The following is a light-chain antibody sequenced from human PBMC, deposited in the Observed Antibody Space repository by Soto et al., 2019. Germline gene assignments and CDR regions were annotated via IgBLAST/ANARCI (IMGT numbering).Light chain of an antibody. J-gene: IGKJ4*01. Sequence: IGMTQAPATLSMSQGERAILSCRASQSIGSSLAWFQHKPGQAPRLLIYDTSSRATGIPNRFSGSRSGTEFTLTISSLQSEDFAVYYCQRYGNSPHTFGEGTKVDI. CDR2: DTS. V-gene: IGKV3-15*01. CDR3: QRYGNSPHT. CDR1: QSIGSS.